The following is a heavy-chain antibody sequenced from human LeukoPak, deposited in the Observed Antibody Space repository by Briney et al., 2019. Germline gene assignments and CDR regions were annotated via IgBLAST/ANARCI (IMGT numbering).Heavy chain of an antibody. CDR1: GFTFSSYS. J-gene: IGHJ4*02. V-gene: IGHV3-21*01. D-gene: IGHD6-13*01. CDR2: ISSSSSYI. CDR3: ARELGSSWYQY. Sequence: GGSLRLSCAASGFTFSSYSMNWVRQAPGKGLEWVSSISSSSSYIYYADSVKGRFTISRDNAKNSLCLQMNSLRAEDTAVYYCARELGSSWYQYWGQGTLVTVSS.